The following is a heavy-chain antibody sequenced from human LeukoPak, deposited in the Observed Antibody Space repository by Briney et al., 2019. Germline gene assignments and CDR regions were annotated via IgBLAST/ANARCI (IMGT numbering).Heavy chain of an antibody. CDR1: GFTFSGSA. D-gene: IGHD5-24*01. V-gene: IGHV3-73*01. J-gene: IGHJ4*02. Sequence: PGGSLRLSCAASGFTFSGSAMHWVRQASGKGLEWVGRIRSKANSYATAYAASVKGRFTISRDDSKNTTYLQMNSLKTEDTAVYYCTRLEMATYWGQGTLVTVSS. CDR3: TRLEMATY. CDR2: IRSKANSYAT.